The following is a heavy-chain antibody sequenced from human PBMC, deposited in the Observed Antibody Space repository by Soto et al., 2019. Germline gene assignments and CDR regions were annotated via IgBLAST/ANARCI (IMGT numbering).Heavy chain of an antibody. D-gene: IGHD6-13*01. J-gene: IGHJ4*02. CDR1: GGSISSSSYY. Sequence: QLQLQESGPGLVKPSETLSLTCTVSGGSISSSSYYWGWIRQPPGKGLEWIGSIYYSGSTYYNPSIKSRVTISVDTSKNQFSLKLSSVTAADTAVYYCARWGGPYSSSSSYWGQGTLVTVSS. CDR2: IYYSGST. V-gene: IGHV4-39*01. CDR3: ARWGGPYSSSSSY.